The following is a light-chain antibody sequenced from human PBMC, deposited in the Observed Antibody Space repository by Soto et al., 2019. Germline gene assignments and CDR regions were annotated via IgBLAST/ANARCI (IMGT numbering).Light chain of an antibody. V-gene: IGKV3-20*01. J-gene: IGKJ4*01. Sequence: EIVWTQSPDTLSLSPGERATLSCRASQSVSSALLAWYQQKPGQAPRLLIYRASTRATGIPDRFTGSGSGTDFTLSISRVEPEDFAVYYCKQYESSPLTFGGGTKVEIK. CDR2: RAS. CDR1: QSVSSAL. CDR3: KQYESSPLT.